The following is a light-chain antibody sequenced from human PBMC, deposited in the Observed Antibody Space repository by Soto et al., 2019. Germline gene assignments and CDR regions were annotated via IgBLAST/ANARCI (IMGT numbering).Light chain of an antibody. V-gene: IGLV2-8*01. CDR1: KNDIGVYDF. Sequence: QSALTQPPSASGSPGQSVTISCTGTKNDIGVYDFVSWYQHHPGKAPRLIIYEVVQRPSGVPDRFSGSKSGNTASLTVSGLQAEDEADYYCSSYTSSSTSKVFGGGTKVTVL. CDR3: SSYTSSSTSKV. CDR2: EVV. J-gene: IGLJ2*01.